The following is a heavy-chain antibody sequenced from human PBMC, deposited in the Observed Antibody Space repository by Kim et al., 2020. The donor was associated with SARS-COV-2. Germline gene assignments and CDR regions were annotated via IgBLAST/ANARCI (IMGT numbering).Heavy chain of an antibody. J-gene: IGHJ3*02. CDR3: ARDPGYCSGGSCYLDAFDI. CDR1: GGSISSGGYY. D-gene: IGHD2-15*01. CDR2: IYYSGST. Sequence: SETLSLTCTVSGGSISSGGYYWSWIRQHPGKGLEWIGYIYYSGSTYYNPSLKSRVTISVDTSKNQFSLKLSSVTAADTAVYYCARDPGYCSGGSCYLDAFDICGQGTMVTVSS. V-gene: IGHV4-31*03.